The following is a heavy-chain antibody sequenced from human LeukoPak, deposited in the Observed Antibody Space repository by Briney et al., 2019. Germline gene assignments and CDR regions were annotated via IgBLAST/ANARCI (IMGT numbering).Heavy chain of an antibody. Sequence: SETLSLTCTVSGGSISSSSYYWGWIRQPPGKGLEWIGSIYYSGSTYYNPSLKSRVTISVDTSKNQFSLKLSSVTAADTAVYYCASLSSSSWFDYWGQGTLVTVSS. V-gene: IGHV4-39*07. D-gene: IGHD6-13*01. CDR3: ASLSSSSWFDY. J-gene: IGHJ4*02. CDR2: IYYSGST. CDR1: GGSISSSSYY.